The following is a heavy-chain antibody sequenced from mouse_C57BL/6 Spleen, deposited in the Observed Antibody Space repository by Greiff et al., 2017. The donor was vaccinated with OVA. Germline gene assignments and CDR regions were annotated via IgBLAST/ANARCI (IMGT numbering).Heavy chain of an antibody. D-gene: IGHD1-1*01. CDR2: IYPGSGNT. CDR1: GYTFTDYY. J-gene: IGHJ3*01. Sequence: VKLQESGAELVRPGASVKLSCKASGYTFTDYYINWVKQRPGQGLEWIARIYPGSGNTYYNEKFKGKATLTAEKSSSTAYMQLSSLTSEDSAVYFCAIPPYYGSSYGWFAYWGQGTLVTVSA. CDR3: AIPPYYGSSYGWFAY. V-gene: IGHV1-76*01.